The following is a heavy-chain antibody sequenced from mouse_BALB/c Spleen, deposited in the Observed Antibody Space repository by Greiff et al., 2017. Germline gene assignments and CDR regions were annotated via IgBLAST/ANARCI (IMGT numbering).Heavy chain of an antibody. CDR1: GYSITSCY. V-gene: IGHV3-8*02. J-gene: IGHJ3*01. CDR3: ERDYYGSSWGFAY. CDR2: ISYSGST. Sequence: EVQLQQSGPSLVKPSQTLSLTCSVTGYSITSCYWNWIRKFPGNKLEYMGYISYSGSTDYNPSLKSRNSITRDTSKNQYYLQLNSVTTEDTATYYCERDYYGSSWGFAYWGQGTLVTVSA. D-gene: IGHD1-1*01.